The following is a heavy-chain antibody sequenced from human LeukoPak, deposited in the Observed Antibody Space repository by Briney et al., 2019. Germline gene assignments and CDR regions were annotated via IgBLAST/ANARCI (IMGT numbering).Heavy chain of an antibody. Sequence: PSETLSPTCTVSGASISSGDYYWSWIRQPPGKGLEWIGYIYYSGSTSYNPSLNSRLTMSLDTSKNHFSLKLSSVTAADTAVYYCARVCSGTSDFGTFDYWGQGTLVTVSS. V-gene: IGHV4-30-4*01. CDR3: ARVCSGTSDFGTFDY. CDR2: IYYSGST. D-gene: IGHD2-2*01. CDR1: GASISSGDYY. J-gene: IGHJ4*02.